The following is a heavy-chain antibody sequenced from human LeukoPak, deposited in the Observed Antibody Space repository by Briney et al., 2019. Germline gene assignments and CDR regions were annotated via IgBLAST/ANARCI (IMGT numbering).Heavy chain of an antibody. CDR3: AKGIRTVRLHYFDY. J-gene: IGHJ4*02. Sequence: GGSLRLSCAASGFTFDDYTMHWVRQAPGRGLEWVSGITSNSATMAYADSVKGRFTISRDNAKNSLYLQMNSLRPEDTALYYCAKGIRTVRLHYFDYWGQGTLVTVSS. D-gene: IGHD6-6*01. CDR1: GFTFDDYT. CDR2: ITSNSATM. V-gene: IGHV3-9*01.